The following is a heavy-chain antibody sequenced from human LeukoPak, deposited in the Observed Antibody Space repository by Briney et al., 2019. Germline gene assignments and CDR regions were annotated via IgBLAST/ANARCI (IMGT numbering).Heavy chain of an antibody. CDR3: ARDQGGPDY. CDR1: GFXFNNYW. J-gene: IGHJ4*02. V-gene: IGHV3-74*01. Sequence: GGSLRLSCAGSGFXFNNYWMHWVRQAPGKGLVWVSRINIDGSSTRYADSVKGRFTISRDNAKNTLSLQMNSLRAEDTGVYYCARDQGGPDYWGQGTLVTVSS. CDR2: INIDGSST. D-gene: IGHD2-15*01.